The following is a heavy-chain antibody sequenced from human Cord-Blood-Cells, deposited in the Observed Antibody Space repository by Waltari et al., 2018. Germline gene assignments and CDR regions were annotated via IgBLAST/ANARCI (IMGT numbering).Heavy chain of an antibody. CDR1: GGTFSSYA. V-gene: IGHV1-69*01. Sequence: QVQLVQSGAEVKKPGSSVKVSCKASGGTFSSYAISWVRQAPGQGLEWMGGIIPIFGTANYAQKFQGRVTITADESTSTAYMERSSLRSEDTAVYYCAREPRVGELFGSSYYFDYWGQGTLVTVSS. CDR3: AREPRVGELFGSSYYFDY. J-gene: IGHJ4*02. D-gene: IGHD6-6*01. CDR2: IIPIFGTA.